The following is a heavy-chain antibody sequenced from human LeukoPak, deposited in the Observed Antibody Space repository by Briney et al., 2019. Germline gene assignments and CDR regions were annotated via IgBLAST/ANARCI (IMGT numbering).Heavy chain of an antibody. CDR3: ARGALGFDY. CDR1: GFTFSTYD. CDR2: IGTAGDT. Sequence: PGGSLRLSCAASGFTFSTYDMHWVRQATGKGLEWVSGIGTAGDTYYAGSVKGRFTISRENAKSSLYLQMNSLRAGDTAVYYCARGALGFDYWGQGTLVTVSS. J-gene: IGHJ4*02. V-gene: IGHV3-13*04.